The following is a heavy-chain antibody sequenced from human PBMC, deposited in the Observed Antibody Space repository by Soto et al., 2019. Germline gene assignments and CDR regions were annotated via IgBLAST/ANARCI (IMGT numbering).Heavy chain of an antibody. CDR3: ARQFYVWGSYRIPDY. D-gene: IGHD3-16*02. CDR1: GYSFTSYW. V-gene: IGHV5-10-1*01. Sequence: CLKISCKGSGYSFTSYWISWVRQMPGKGLEWMGRIDPSDSYTNYSPSFQGHVAISADKSISTAYLQWSSLKASDTAMYYCARQFYVWGSYRIPDYWGQGTPVTVYS. CDR2: IDPSDSYT. J-gene: IGHJ4*02.